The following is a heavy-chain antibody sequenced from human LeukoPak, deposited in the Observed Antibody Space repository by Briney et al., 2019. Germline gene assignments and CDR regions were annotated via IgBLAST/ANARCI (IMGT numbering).Heavy chain of an antibody. J-gene: IGHJ4*02. CDR1: GGSISSYY. Sequence: PSETLSLTCTVSGGSISSYYWSWIRQPPGKGLEWIGYICYSGSTNYNPSLKSRVTISVDTSKNQFSLKLSSVTAADTAVYYCASYSGYDTDYWGQGTLVTVSS. D-gene: IGHD5-12*01. CDR2: ICYSGST. CDR3: ASYSGYDTDY. V-gene: IGHV4-59*01.